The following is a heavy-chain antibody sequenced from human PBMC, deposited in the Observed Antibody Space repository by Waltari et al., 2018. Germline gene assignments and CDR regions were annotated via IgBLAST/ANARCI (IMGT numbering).Heavy chain of an antibody. D-gene: IGHD3-10*01. Sequence: EVQLVQSGAEVKKPGESLKISCKGSGYSFTSYWIGWVRQMPGKGLEWMGIIYPGDSDTRYSPSFQGQVTISADKSISTAYRQWSSLKASDTAMYYCARQKSITMVRGVIMTYFDYWGQGTLVTVSS. CDR3: ARQKSITMVRGVIMTYFDY. J-gene: IGHJ4*02. CDR2: IYPGDSDT. V-gene: IGHV5-51*01. CDR1: GYSFTSYW.